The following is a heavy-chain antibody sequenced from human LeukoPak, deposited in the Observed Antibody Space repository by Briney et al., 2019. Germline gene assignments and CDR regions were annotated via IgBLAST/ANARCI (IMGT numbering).Heavy chain of an antibody. D-gene: IGHD2-15*01. V-gene: IGHV4-34*01. CDR2: INHSGST. CDR3: AGGPHLVVVAATPFGY. Sequence: PSETLSLTCAVYGGSFSGYYWSWIRQPPGKGLEWMGEINHSGSTNYNPSLKSRVTISVDTSKNQFSLKLSSVTAADTAVYYCAGGPHLVVVAATPFGYWGQGTLVTVSS. J-gene: IGHJ4*02. CDR1: GGSFSGYY.